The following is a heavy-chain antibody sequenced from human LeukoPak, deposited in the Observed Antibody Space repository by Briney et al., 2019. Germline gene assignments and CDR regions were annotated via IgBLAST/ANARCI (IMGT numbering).Heavy chain of an antibody. CDR3: ARDSSGWYRWFDT. CDR1: GYTLTSYG. D-gene: IGHD6-19*01. V-gene: IGHV1-18*01. J-gene: IGHJ5*02. CDR2: ISGYNGHT. Sequence: ASVKVSCKASGYTLTSYGISWVRQAPGQGLEWMGWISGYNGHTKYAQKFRGRATMTTDTSTSTAYMELRSLRSDDTAVYYCARDSSGWYRWFDTWGQGTLVTVSS.